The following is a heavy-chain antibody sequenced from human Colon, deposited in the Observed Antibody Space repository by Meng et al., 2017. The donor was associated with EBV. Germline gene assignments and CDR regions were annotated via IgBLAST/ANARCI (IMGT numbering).Heavy chain of an antibody. V-gene: IGHV1-2*06. CDR2: ITPSSGGT. D-gene: IGHD7-27*01. J-gene: IGHJ4*02. Sequence: VQLVQSGTEVKKPGASVKVSCKASGYTFTGYYMHWLRQAPGQGLEWVGRITPSSGGTTYAQRFQGRVTMTRDTSISTAYMELSSLRSDDAAIYYCVRANLGSADYWGQGTLVTVSS. CDR3: VRANLGSADY. CDR1: GYTFTGYY.